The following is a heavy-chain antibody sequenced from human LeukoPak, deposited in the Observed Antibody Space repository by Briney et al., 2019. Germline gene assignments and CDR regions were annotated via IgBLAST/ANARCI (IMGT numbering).Heavy chain of an antibody. J-gene: IGHJ4*02. V-gene: IGHV4-31*03. CDR1: GGSISSGGYY. CDR2: IYYSGST. Sequence: SETLSLTCTVSGGSISSGGYYWSWIRQHPGKGLEWIGYIYYSGSTYYNPSLKSRVTISVDTSKNQFSLKLSSVTAADTAVYYCAGSPKNDYSNRFDYWGQGTLVTVSS. D-gene: IGHD4-11*01. CDR3: AGSPKNDYSNRFDY.